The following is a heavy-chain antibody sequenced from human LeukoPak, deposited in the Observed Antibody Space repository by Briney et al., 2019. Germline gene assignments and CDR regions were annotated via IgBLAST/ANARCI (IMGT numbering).Heavy chain of an antibody. D-gene: IGHD3-3*01. J-gene: IGHJ5*02. V-gene: IGHV3-48*03. CDR3: ARDALPFGVVIIPVSKWFDP. Sequence: PGGSLRLSCAASGFSFSDYEMNWVRQAPGKGLEWLSHIDISGNTIHYADSVEGRFTISRDNAKNSLYLQMNSLRAEDTALYYCARDALPFGVVIIPVSKWFDPWGQGTLVTVSS. CDR1: GFSFSDYE. CDR2: IDISGNTI.